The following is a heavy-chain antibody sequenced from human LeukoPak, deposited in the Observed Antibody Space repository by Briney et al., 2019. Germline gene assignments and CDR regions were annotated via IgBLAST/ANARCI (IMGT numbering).Heavy chain of an antibody. V-gene: IGHV3-7*03. J-gene: IGHJ6*04. D-gene: IGHD3-10*01. CDR3: ARMYYYGSGSYYSVWGYYGMDV. Sequence: SGGSLRLSCAASGFTFSSYWMSWVRQAPGKGLEWVANIKQDGSEKYYVDSVKVRFTISRDNAKNSLYLQMNSLRAEDTAVYYCARMYYYGSGSYYSVWGYYGMDVWGKGTTVTVSS. CDR2: IKQDGSEK. CDR1: GFTFSSYW.